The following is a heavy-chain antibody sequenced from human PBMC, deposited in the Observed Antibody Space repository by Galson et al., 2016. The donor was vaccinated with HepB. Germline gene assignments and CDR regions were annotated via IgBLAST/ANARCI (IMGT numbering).Heavy chain of an antibody. J-gene: IGHJ5*02. CDR3: ARRRGAVAALHFGP. CDR1: GFSVSTTGEG. V-gene: IGHV2-5*02. Sequence: PALVKPTQTLTLTCSLSGFSVSTTGEGVGWIRQSPGEALEWLALIYWDDDKQYIPSLRGRLTVTKDTSRNQVVLTMTNVDPKDTGTYYCARRRGAVAALHFGPWGQGALVTVSS. D-gene: IGHD6-19*01. CDR2: IYWDDDK.